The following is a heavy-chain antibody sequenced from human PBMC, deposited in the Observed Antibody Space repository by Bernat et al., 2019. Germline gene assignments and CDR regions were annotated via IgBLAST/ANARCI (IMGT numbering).Heavy chain of an antibody. CDR2: IIPIFGTA. J-gene: IGHJ6*03. CDR1: GGTFSSYA. CDR3: ARIEVATNSYYYSYRDV. V-gene: IGHV1-69*06. D-gene: IGHD5-12*01. Sequence: QVQLVQSGAEVKKPGSSVKVSCKASGGTFSSYAISWVRQAPGQGLEWMGGIIPIFGTANYAQKFQGRVTITANKSTGTAYMERGSLGSEDTAVNYGARIEVATNSYYYSYRDVGGKGTRSPSP.